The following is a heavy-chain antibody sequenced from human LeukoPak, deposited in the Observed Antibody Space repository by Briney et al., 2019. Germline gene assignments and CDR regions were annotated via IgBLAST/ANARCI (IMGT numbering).Heavy chain of an antibody. Sequence: GASVKVSCKASGGTFSSYAISWVRQAPGQGLEWMGGIIPIFGTANYAQKFQGRVTITTDESTSTAYMELSSLRSEDTAVYYCAGGPYGDYYAFDIWGQGTMVTVSS. CDR1: GGTFSSYA. CDR2: IIPIFGTA. V-gene: IGHV1-69*05. J-gene: IGHJ3*02. CDR3: AGGPYGDYYAFDI. D-gene: IGHD4-17*01.